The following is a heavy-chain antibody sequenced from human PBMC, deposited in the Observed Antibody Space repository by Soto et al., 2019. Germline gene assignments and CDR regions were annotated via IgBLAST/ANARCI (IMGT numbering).Heavy chain of an antibody. V-gene: IGHV2-5*02. CDR2: IYWDDDT. CDR1: GFSLSTYGVG. D-gene: IGHD3-10*01. Sequence: QITLKESGPTLVKPTQTLTLTCNFSGFSLSTYGVGVGWIRQPPGKALGWLALIYWDDDTRFRTSLNSRLASTKDTSKSQVVLPMTHMDPVDTATYYCAHRPGFSMAFDYWGPGSLVTVAS. J-gene: IGHJ4*02. CDR3: AHRPGFSMAFDY.